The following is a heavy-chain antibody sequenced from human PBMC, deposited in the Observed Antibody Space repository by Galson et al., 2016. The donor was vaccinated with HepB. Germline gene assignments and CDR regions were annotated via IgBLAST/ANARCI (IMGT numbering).Heavy chain of an antibody. CDR3: ARSYLLGRGFGW. Sequence: CAISGDSVSNDTAGWYWIRQSPSRGLECLGRTYYRSSWHYDYAESVKSRMTINPDTSKNQFSLQLNSVTPDDTAVYYCARSYLLGRGFGWWGQGTLVTVSS. D-gene: IGHD7-27*01. CDR1: GDSVSNDTAG. J-gene: IGHJ4*02. CDR2: TYYRSSWHY. V-gene: IGHV6-1*01.